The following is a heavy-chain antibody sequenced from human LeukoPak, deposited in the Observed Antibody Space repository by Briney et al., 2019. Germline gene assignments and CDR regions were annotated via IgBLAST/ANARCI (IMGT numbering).Heavy chain of an antibody. CDR2: INPSGGST. CDR1: GYTFTSYY. CDR3: ARDRDSSGRGGPFYFDY. D-gene: IGHD6-19*01. J-gene: IGHJ4*02. V-gene: IGHV1-46*01. Sequence: ASVKVSCKASGYTFTSYYMHWVRQPPGQGLEWMGVINPSGGSTSYAQKFQGRVTMTRDMSTRTDYMELSSLRSEDTAVYYCARDRDSSGRGGPFYFDYWGQGTLVTVSS.